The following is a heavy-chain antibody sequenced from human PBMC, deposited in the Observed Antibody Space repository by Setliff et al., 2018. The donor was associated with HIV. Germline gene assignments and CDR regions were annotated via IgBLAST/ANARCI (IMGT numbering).Heavy chain of an antibody. J-gene: IGHJ5*01. CDR2: INYSGDT. CDR1: GGSFPAYY. Sequence: PSETLSLTCAVYGGSFPAYYWNWVRQPPGKGLEWIGEINYSGDTTYNPSLKGPVSMFIDTPKKQFSLKLASVTAADTACYSCVRQHGDYAFGSWGQGTLITVSS. CDR3: VRQHGDYAFGS. V-gene: IGHV4-34*01. D-gene: IGHD4-17*01.